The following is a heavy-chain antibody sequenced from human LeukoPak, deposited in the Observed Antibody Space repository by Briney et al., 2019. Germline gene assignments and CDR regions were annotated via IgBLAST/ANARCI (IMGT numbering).Heavy chain of an antibody. CDR1: GDSITSYY. Sequence: PSETLSLTCTVSGDSITSYYWSWIRQPPGKGLEWIGNIHYSGSTKYNPSLKSRATISVDTSKNQFSLRVTSLTAADTAVYYCARLGALHDAFDVWGQGTLVTVSS. J-gene: IGHJ3*01. CDR3: ARLGALHDAFDV. CDR2: IHYSGST. D-gene: IGHD3-16*01. V-gene: IGHV4-59*12.